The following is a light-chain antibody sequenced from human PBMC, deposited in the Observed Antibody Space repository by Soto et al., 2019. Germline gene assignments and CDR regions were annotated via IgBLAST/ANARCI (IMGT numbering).Light chain of an antibody. J-gene: IGLJ1*01. CDR1: SSDVGAYNF. V-gene: IGLV2-14*03. Sequence: QSALTQPASVSGSPGQSITISYTGTSSDVGAYNFVSWHQQHPGKAPKLIIYNVYDRPSGISYRFSGSKSGNTASLTISGLQGEDEADYYCSSYTISRTYVFGTGTKLTVL. CDR2: NVY. CDR3: SSYTISRTYV.